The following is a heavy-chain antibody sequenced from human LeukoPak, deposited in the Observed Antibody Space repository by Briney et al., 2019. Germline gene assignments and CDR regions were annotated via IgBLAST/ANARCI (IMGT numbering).Heavy chain of an antibody. D-gene: IGHD1-26*01. V-gene: IGHV5-51*01. J-gene: IGHJ4*02. CDR3: ARPRGELGDGLDF. Sequence: GESLKTSCQASGYDFSNYWIGWVRQMTGKGLEWMGMIYPADSDTRFSPSFQGQVTISFVKSIDSAFLQWSGLKPSDSAMYYRARPRGELGDGLDFWGQGALVTVSS. CDR1: GYDFSNYW. CDR2: IYPADSDT.